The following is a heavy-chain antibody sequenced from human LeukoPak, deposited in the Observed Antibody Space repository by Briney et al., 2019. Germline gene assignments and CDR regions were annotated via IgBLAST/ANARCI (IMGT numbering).Heavy chain of an antibody. CDR1: GGSFSGYY. CDR2: IKHSGST. D-gene: IGHD3-22*01. J-gene: IGHJ4*02. V-gene: IGHV4-34*01. CDR3: ARGPLYYYDSSGYRHRFDY. Sequence: SETLSLTCAVYGGSFSGYYWSWIRQPPGKGLEWIGEIKHSGSTNYNPSLKSRVTISVDTSKNQFSLKLSSVTAADTAVYYCARGPLYYYDSSGYRHRFDYWGQGTLVTVSS.